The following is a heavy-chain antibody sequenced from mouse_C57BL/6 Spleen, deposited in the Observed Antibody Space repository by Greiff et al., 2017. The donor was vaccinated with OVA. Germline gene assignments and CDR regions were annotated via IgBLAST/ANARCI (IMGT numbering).Heavy chain of an antibody. CDR1: GYTFTSYW. CDR2: IDPNSGGT. CDR3: ARSGGLYGNYEGYFDV. V-gene: IGHV1-72*01. D-gene: IGHD2-1*01. J-gene: IGHJ1*03. Sequence: QVQLQQPGAELVKPGASVKLSCKASGYTFTSYWMHWVKQRPGRGLEWIGRIDPNSGGTKYNEKFKSKATLTVDKPSSTAYMQLNSLTSEDSAVYYCARSGGLYGNYEGYFDVWGTGTTVTVSS.